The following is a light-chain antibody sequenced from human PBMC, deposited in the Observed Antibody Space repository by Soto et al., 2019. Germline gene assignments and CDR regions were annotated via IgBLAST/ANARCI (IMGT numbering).Light chain of an antibody. CDR1: QSVSSSY. V-gene: IGKV3-20*01. CDR2: GAS. Sequence: EIVLTQSPGTLSLSPGERATLSCRASQSVSSSYLVWYQQKPGQAPRLLIYGASSRATGIPDRFSGSGSGTDFTLTISRLEPEDFAVYYCQQYGSSFFTFGPGTKVDIK. CDR3: QQYGSSFFT. J-gene: IGKJ3*01.